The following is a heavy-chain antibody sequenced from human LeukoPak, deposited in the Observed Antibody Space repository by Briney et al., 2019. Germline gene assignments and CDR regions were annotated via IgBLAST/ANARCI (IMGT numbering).Heavy chain of an antibody. D-gene: IGHD3-10*01. V-gene: IGHV3-30*18. Sequence: GGSLRLSCAGSGFTFNNYGIHWVRQAPGKGLEWVAVISFDGSDKYYADSVKGRFTISRDNSKNTLSLQMNSLRAEDTAVYYCAKGPRTVRFGDRHKGMFDYWGQGTLVTVSS. J-gene: IGHJ4*02. CDR1: GFTFNNYG. CDR2: ISFDGSDK. CDR3: AKGPRTVRFGDRHKGMFDY.